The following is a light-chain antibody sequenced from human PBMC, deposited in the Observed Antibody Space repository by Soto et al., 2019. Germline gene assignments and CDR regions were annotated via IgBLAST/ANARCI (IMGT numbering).Light chain of an antibody. CDR2: DAS. CDR1: QSIGSW. CDR3: QQYSHLIT. J-gene: IGKJ5*01. V-gene: IGKV1-5*01. Sequence: DIQMTQSPSTLSASVGDRVTFTCRASQSIGSWLAWYQQKPGKAPKVLIYDASSLGSGVPSRFSGSGSGTDFTLTISSLQPDDFATYYCQQYSHLITFGQGTRLEIK.